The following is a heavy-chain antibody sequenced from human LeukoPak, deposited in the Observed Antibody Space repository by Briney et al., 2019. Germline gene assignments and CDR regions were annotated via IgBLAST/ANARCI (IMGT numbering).Heavy chain of an antibody. CDR2: INSDGSST. D-gene: IGHD3-22*01. CDR1: EFTFSSYW. J-gene: IGHJ3*02. Sequence: PGGSLRLSCAASEFTFSSYWMHWVRQAPGKGLVWVSRINSDGSSTTYADFVKGRFTISRDHAKNTLSLQMNSLSAEDTAVYYCARELGVGVIGDAFDIWGQGTMVTVSS. CDR3: ARELGVGVIGDAFDI. V-gene: IGHV3-74*01.